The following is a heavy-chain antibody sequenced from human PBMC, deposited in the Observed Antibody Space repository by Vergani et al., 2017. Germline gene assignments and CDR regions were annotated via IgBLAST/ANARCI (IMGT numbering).Heavy chain of an antibody. Sequence: QVQLVESGGGVVQPGRSLRLSCAASGFTFSSYAMHWVRQAPGKGLEWVAVISYDGSNKYYADSVKGRFTISRDNSKNTLYLQMNSLRAEDTAVYYCARRPVDMNFDYWGQGTLVTVSS. V-gene: IGHV3-30-3*01. CDR2: ISYDGSNK. CDR3: ARRPVDMNFDY. D-gene: IGHD5-12*01. CDR1: GFTFSSYA. J-gene: IGHJ4*02.